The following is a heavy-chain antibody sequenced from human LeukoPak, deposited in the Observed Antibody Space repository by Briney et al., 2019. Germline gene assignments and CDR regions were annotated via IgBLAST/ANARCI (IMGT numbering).Heavy chain of an antibody. J-gene: IGHJ5*02. CDR2: IYYSGST. CDR1: GGSISSSSYY. V-gene: IGHV4-39*01. Sequence: SETLSLTCTVSGGSISSSSYYWVWIRQPPGKGLEWIGSIYYSGSTYYNPSLKSRVTISVDTSKNQFSLKLSSVTAADTAVYYCARRRSWFDPWGQGTLVTVSS. CDR3: ARRRSWFDP.